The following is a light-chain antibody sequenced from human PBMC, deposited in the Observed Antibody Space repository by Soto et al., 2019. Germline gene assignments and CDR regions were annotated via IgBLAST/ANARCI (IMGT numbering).Light chain of an antibody. V-gene: IGKV1-9*01. CDR3: QRINSFPVT. CDR1: QGISSY. Sequence: DIQLTQSPSFLSASVGDRVTITCRASQGISSYLGWYQQRPGKAPKLLIYGASTVQSGVPSRFSDSGSGTEFTLTISSLQPEDFATYYCQRINSFPVTFGGGTKVEIK. J-gene: IGKJ4*01. CDR2: GAS.